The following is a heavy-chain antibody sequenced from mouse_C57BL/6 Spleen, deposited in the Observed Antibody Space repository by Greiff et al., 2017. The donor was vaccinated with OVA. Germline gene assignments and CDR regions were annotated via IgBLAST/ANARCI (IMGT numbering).Heavy chain of an antibody. CDR3: ARQGGY. CDR1: GFTFSDYY. Sequence: EVMLVESGGGLVQPGGSLKLSCVASGFTFSDYYMYWVRQTPEKRLEWVAYISNGGGSTYYPDTVKGRFTISRDNAKNTLYLQMSRLKSEDTAMYYCARQGGYWGQGTTLTVSS. J-gene: IGHJ2*01. V-gene: IGHV5-12*01. CDR2: ISNGGGST.